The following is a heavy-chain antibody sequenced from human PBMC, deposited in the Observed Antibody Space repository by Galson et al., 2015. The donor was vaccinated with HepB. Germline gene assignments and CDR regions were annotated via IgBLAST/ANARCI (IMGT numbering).Heavy chain of an antibody. J-gene: IGHJ5*02. D-gene: IGHD3-16*01. V-gene: IGHV1-18*04. CDR2: ISGYGDNT. Sequence: SVKVSCKASGYTFTNYGITWVRQAPGQGLEWMGWISGYGDNTQYAQKFHDRVTMTTETSTDTAYMELRSLISDDTAVYYCARNDLHTGSDPGGQGPLVTVSS. CDR3: ARNDLHTGSDP. CDR1: GYTFTNYG.